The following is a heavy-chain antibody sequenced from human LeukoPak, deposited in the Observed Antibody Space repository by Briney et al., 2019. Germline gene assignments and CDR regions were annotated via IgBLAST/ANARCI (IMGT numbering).Heavy chain of an antibody. CDR3: ARSPDSGYDYVLDY. J-gene: IGHJ4*02. CDR2: IYYSGST. V-gene: IGHV4-31*03. CDR1: GGSISSGGYY. D-gene: IGHD5-12*01. Sequence: SQTPSLTCTVSGGSISSGGYYWSWIRQHPGKGLEWIGYIYYSGSTYYNPSLKSRVTISVDTSKNQFSLKLSSVTAADTAVYYCARSPDSGYDYVLDYWGQGTLVTVSS.